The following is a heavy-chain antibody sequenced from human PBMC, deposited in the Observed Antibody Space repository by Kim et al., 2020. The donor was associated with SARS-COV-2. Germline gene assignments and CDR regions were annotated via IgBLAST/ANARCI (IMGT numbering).Heavy chain of an antibody. Sequence: SETLSLTCAVYGGSFSGYYWSWIRQPPGKGLEWIGEINHSGSTNYNPSLKSRVTISVDTSKNQFSLKLSSVTAADTAVYYCARGDYYDSSGYYYGDDAFDIWGQGTMVTVSS. CDR2: INHSGST. CDR1: GGSFSGYY. J-gene: IGHJ3*02. D-gene: IGHD3-22*01. V-gene: IGHV4-34*01. CDR3: ARGDYYDSSGYYYGDDAFDI.